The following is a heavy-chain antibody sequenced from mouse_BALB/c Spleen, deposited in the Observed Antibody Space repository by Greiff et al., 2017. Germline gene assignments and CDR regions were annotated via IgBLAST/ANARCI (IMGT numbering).Heavy chain of an antibody. CDR1: GFTFSSYT. J-gene: IGHJ3*01. CDR2: ISSGGGNT. D-gene: IGHD2-4*01. CDR3: ARVGEFGYDYPWFAY. V-gene: IGHV5-9*03. Sequence: EVQLQESGGGLVKPGGSLKLSCAASGFTFSSYTMSWVRQTPEKRLEWVATISSGGGNTYYPDSVKGRFTISRDNAKNNLYLQVSSLRSEDTALYYCARVGEFGYDYPWFAYWGQGTLVTVSA.